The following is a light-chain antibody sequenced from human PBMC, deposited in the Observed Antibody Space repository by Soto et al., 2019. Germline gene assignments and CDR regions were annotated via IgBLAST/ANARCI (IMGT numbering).Light chain of an antibody. Sequence: QSVLTQPASVSGSPGQSITISCTGTSSDVGGYNYVSWYQQHPGKAPKLMLYEVSNRPSGVSNRFSGSKSGNTASLTISGLQAEDEADYYCSSYPSSRTYVFGTGTKVTVL. CDR1: SSDVGGYNY. CDR2: EVS. V-gene: IGLV2-14*01. J-gene: IGLJ1*01. CDR3: SSYPSSRTYV.